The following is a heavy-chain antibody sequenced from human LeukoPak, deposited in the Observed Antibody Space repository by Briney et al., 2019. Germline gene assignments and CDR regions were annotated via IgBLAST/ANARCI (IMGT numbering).Heavy chain of an antibody. CDR3: ARAPAVWSYGQLRFDP. V-gene: IGHV4-30-4*08. CDR1: GGSLHTGDYD. D-gene: IGHD5-18*01. CDR2: IYYSGST. J-gene: IGHJ5*02. Sequence: SQTLSLTWGVSGGSLHTGDYDWSWIRQPPGKGLEWLGYIYYSGSTSYNPSLKRRHTIPVDTSKPQVSLKLSSVTAADTAVYYCARAPAVWSYGQLRFDPWGQGTLVTVSS.